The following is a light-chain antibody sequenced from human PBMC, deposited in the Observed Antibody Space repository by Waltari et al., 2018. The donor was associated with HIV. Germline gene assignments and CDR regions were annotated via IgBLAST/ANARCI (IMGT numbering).Light chain of an antibody. V-gene: IGLV1-40*01. J-gene: IGLJ3*02. CDR3: QSYDSSLSGSRV. Sequence: QSVLTQPPSVSGAPGQRVTISCTGNSSNIGADYDVHWSQQLPGTAPKLPIDTDKRTAGVPDRVSGSKSGPSASRAITGLRAEDEAYYFCQSYDSSLSGSRVFGGGTKLTVL. CDR1: SSNIGADYD. CDR2: TD.